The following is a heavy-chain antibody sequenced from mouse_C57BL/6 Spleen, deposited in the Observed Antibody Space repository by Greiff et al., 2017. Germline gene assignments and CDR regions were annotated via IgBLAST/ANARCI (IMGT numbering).Heavy chain of an antibody. V-gene: IGHV1-42*01. CDR2: INPSTGGT. D-gene: IGHD2-3*01. CDR3: ARTGDDLDEAY. Sequence: VQLQQSGPELVKPGASVKISCKASGYSFTGYYMNWVKQSPEKSLEWIGEINPSTGGTTYNQKFKAKATLTVDKSSSTAYMQLKSLTSEDSAVYDCARTGDDLDEAYWGQGTLVTVSA. J-gene: IGHJ3*01. CDR1: GYSFTGYY.